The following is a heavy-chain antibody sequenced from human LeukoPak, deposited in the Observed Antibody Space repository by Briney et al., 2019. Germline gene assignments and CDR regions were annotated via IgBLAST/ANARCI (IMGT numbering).Heavy chain of an antibody. CDR2: ISGSGGST. CDR1: GFTFSSYA. D-gene: IGHD6-6*01. Sequence: PGGSLRLSCAASGFTFSSYAMSWGRQAPGKGGKWVSAISGSGGSTYYADSVKGRVTISRDNSKNTLYLQMHSLRAEDTAVYYCAKDREDSSSPYYFDYWGQGTLVTVSS. J-gene: IGHJ4*02. V-gene: IGHV3-23*01. CDR3: AKDREDSSSPYYFDY.